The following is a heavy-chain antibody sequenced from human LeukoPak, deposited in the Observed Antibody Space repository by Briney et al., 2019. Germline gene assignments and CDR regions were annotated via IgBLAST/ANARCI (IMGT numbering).Heavy chain of an antibody. CDR2: IYPSGST. CDR3: ARAPYGSGANWFDP. Sequence: SETLSLTCTVSGGSISTYYWSWIRQPAGKGLEWIRRIYPSGSTNYNPSLKSRVTMSADTSKNQFSLKLSSVTAADTAVYYCARAPYGSGANWFDPWGQGTLVTVSS. D-gene: IGHD3-10*01. J-gene: IGHJ5*02. V-gene: IGHV4-4*07. CDR1: GGSISTYY.